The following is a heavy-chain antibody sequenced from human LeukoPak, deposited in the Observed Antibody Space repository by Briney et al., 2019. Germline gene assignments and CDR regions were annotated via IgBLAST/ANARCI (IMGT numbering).Heavy chain of an antibody. CDR2: IKRDGSRR. D-gene: IGHD3-3*01. V-gene: IGHV3-7*01. Sequence: GGSLRLSCAASGFVFRNYFMSWVRQAPGKGLEWVAGIKRDGSRRSYVDSVRGRYTISRDNAKNTLFLQMSSLRAEDTAVYYCATDRGWRTSGYYLYYLEYWGQGTLDTFRS. CDR3: ATDRGWRTSGYYLYYLEY. J-gene: IGHJ4*02. CDR1: GFVFRNYF.